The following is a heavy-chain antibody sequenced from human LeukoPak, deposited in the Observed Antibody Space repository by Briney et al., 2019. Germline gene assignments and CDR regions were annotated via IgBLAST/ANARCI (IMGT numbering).Heavy chain of an antibody. D-gene: IGHD3-22*01. CDR3: ARDRSYDSSGYYSYFDY. Sequence: SQTLSLTCAISGDSVCSNSAAWNCIRQSPSRGLERLGRTYYRSKWYNDYAVSVKRRITINPDTSKNQFSLQLNSVTPEDTAVYFFARDRSYDSSGYYSYFDYWGQATLVTVSS. V-gene: IGHV6-1*01. CDR1: GDSVCSNSAA. J-gene: IGHJ4*02. CDR2: TYYRSKWYN.